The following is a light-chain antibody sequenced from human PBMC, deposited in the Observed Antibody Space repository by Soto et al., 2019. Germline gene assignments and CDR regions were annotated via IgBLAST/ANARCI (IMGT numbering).Light chain of an antibody. CDR3: QQYNNWPRT. CDR2: GAS. CDR1: QSVSSN. V-gene: IGKV3-15*01. J-gene: IGKJ1*01. Sequence: EIVMTQSPVTPSVSPGERATLSCRASQSVSSNLAWYQQKPGQAPRLLIYGASTRATGIPARFSGSGSGTEFTLTISSLQSEDFAVYYCQQYNNWPRTFGQGTKVDIK.